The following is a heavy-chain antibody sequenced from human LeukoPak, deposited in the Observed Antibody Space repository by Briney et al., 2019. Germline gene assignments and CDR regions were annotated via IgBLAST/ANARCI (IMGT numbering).Heavy chain of an antibody. D-gene: IGHD6-13*01. Sequence: GGSLRLSCAASGFTFRIYAMSWVRQAPGKGLEWVSAISGSGGSTYYADSVKGRFTISRDNSKNTLFLQMNSLRAEDTAVYYCARDWGYSGSWYPEEVYGMDVWGQGTTVTVSS. J-gene: IGHJ6*02. CDR2: ISGSGGST. CDR1: GFTFRIYA. CDR3: ARDWGYSGSWYPEEVYGMDV. V-gene: IGHV3-23*01.